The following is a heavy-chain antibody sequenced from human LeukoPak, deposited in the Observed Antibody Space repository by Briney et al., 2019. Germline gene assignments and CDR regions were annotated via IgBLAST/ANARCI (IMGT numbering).Heavy chain of an antibody. CDR2: INHSGST. J-gene: IGHJ4*02. CDR3: ARRGLYSSSWYGY. Sequence: PSETLSLTCAVYGGSFSGYYWSWIRQPPGKGLEWIGEINHSGSTNYNPSLKSRVTISVDTSKNQFSLKLSSVTAADTAVYYCARRGLYSSSWYGYWGQGTLVTVSS. CDR1: GGSFSGYY. D-gene: IGHD6-13*01. V-gene: IGHV4-34*01.